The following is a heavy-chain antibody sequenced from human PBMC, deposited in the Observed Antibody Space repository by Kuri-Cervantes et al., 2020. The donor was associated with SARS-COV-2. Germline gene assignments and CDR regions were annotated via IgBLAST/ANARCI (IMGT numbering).Heavy chain of an antibody. CDR1: GFIFSSYW. Sequence: GESLKISCAASGFIFSSYWMSWVRQVPGKGLEWVANIKQRGNEKYYVDSVKGRFTISRDNAQNSLYLEMNSLRGEDTAVYYCARESRYVYGEFDFSGQGPLVTVSS. D-gene: IGHD5-18*01. CDR3: ARESRYVYGEFDF. CDR2: IKQRGNEK. J-gene: IGHJ4*02. V-gene: IGHV3-7*03.